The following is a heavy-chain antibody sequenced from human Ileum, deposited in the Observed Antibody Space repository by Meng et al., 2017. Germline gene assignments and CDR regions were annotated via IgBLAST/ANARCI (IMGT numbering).Heavy chain of an antibody. CDR1: GGSVSRS. D-gene: IGHD6-19*01. V-gene: IGHV4-59*02. J-gene: IGHJ4*02. CDR3: ARVRRDSSGWFYFDY. Sequence: QWEPQEPRPRLVRPSETLAPPCTASGGSVSRSWSWIRQPPGKGLEWIGHIYYSGNTNYNPSLKSRVTISVDPSKNQFSLKLSSVTAADTAVYFCARVRRDSSGWFYFDYWAQGTLVTVSS. CDR2: IYYSGNT.